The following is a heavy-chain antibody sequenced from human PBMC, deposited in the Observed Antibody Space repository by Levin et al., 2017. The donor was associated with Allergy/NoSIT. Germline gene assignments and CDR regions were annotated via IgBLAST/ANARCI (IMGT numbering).Heavy chain of an antibody. J-gene: IGHJ6*02. CDR3: ARDECAWFGECYGPDV. D-gene: IGHD3-10*01. CDR2: IPHSGSA. V-gene: IGHV4-31*03. Sequence: SETLSLTCTVSGDSISRGDYYWTWIRQLPGKGLEWIGFIPHSGSASYNPSLKSRLTLSLDTSKNHFSLKLASVTVADTAVYYCARDECAWFGECYGPDVWGQGTTVIVSS. CDR1: GDSISRGDYY.